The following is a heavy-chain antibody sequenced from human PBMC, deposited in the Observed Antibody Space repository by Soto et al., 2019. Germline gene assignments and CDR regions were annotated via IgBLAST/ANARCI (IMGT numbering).Heavy chain of an antibody. CDR3: AHSSGWPHQRIYYFDY. D-gene: IGHD6-19*01. CDR2: ISYDGSNK. J-gene: IGHJ4*02. Sequence: GGSLRLSCAASGFTFSSYGMHWVRQAPGKGLEWVAVISYDGSNKYYADSVKGRFTISRDNSKNTLYLQMNSLRAEDTAVYYCAHSSGWPHQRIYYFDYWGQGTLVTVSS. V-gene: IGHV3-30*03. CDR1: GFTFSSYG.